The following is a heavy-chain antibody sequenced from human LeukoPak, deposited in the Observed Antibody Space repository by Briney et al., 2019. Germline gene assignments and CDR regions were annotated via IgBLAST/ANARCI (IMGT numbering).Heavy chain of an antibody. J-gene: IGHJ4*02. CDR3: ARDLRGSDAYYLDY. CDR2: IRYDGSNK. V-gene: IGHV3-30*02. CDR1: GFTFSSYG. D-gene: IGHD3-10*01. Sequence: GGSLRLSCAASGFTFSSYGMHWVRQAPGKGLEWVAFIRYDGSNKYYADSVKGRFTISRDNSKNTLYLQMNSLRGEDTAVYYCARDLRGSDAYYLDYWGQGTLVTVSS.